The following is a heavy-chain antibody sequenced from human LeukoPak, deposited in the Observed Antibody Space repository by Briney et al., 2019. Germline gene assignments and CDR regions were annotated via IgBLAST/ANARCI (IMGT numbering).Heavy chain of an antibody. CDR3: AREGGRTIFGVAKYNWFDP. Sequence: PSQTLSLTCTVSGGSISSGSYYWSWIRQPAGKGLEWIGRIYTSGSTNHNPSLKSRVTISVDTSKNQFSLKLSSVTAADTAVYYCAREGGRTIFGVAKYNWFDPWGQGTLVTVSS. V-gene: IGHV4-61*02. CDR2: IYTSGST. D-gene: IGHD3-3*01. CDR1: GGSISSGSYY. J-gene: IGHJ5*02.